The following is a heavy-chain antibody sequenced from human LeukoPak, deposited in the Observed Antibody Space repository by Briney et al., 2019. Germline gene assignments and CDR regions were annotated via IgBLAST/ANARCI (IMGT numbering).Heavy chain of an antibody. Sequence: GGSLRLSCAASGFIVTSNGMSWVRQAPGKGLEWVSSVYSGGSTYYTDSVKGRFTISRDNSKNTLYLQMNSLRADDTAVYYCATDHAYGGNSAAFDIWGQGTMVTVSS. V-gene: IGHV3-53*01. CDR1: GFIVTSNG. D-gene: IGHD4-23*01. J-gene: IGHJ3*02. CDR2: VYSGGST. CDR3: ATDHAYGGNSAAFDI.